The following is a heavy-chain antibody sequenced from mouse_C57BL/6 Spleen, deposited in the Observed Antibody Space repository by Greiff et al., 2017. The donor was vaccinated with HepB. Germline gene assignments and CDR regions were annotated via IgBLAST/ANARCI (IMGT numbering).Heavy chain of an antibody. CDR3: AKPIYYYGSSYDYAMDY. Sequence: VKLQESGPGLVAPSQSLSITCTVSGFSLTSYGVSWVRQPPGKGLEWLGVIWGDGSTNYHSALISKMSISKDHSKGQGVLKLNSLQTDATATYYCAKPIYYYGSSYDYAMDYWGQGTSVTVSS. CDR1: GFSLTSYG. V-gene: IGHV2-3*01. D-gene: IGHD1-1*01. J-gene: IGHJ4*01. CDR2: IWGDGST.